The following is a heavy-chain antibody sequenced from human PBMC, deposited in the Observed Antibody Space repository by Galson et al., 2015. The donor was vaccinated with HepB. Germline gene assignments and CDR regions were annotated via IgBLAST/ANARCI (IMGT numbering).Heavy chain of an antibody. V-gene: IGHV3-48*03. Sequence: SLRLSCAASGFTFRSYEMNWVRQAPGKGLEWVSYISSSGSTIYYADSVKGRFTISRDNAKNSLYLRMNSLRAEDTAVYYCARDFITMVRGVSDWGQGTLVTVSS. J-gene: IGHJ4*02. D-gene: IGHD3-10*01. CDR3: ARDFITMVRGVSD. CDR2: ISSSGSTI. CDR1: GFTFRSYE.